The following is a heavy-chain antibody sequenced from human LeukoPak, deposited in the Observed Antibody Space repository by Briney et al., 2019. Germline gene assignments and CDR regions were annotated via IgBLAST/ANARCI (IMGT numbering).Heavy chain of an antibody. CDR3: ARGDSGWYLGLGFDY. V-gene: IGHV4-38-2*02. D-gene: IGHD6-19*01. CDR1: RYSISSGFY. J-gene: IGHJ4*02. CDR2: IYSSGTT. Sequence: SETLSLTCTVSRYSISSGFYWGWIRQPPGKGLEWIGSIYSSGTTYYNPSLKSRVTISVDTSKNQVSLNLRSVTAADTAVYYCARGDSGWYLGLGFDYWGQGTLVTVSS.